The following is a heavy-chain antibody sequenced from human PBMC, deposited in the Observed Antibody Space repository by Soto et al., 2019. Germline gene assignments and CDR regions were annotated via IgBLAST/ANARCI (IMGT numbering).Heavy chain of an antibody. Sequence: SETLSLTCTVSGGSISSGYYYWSWIRQPPGTGLEWIGYIYYSGSNYYTPSLKSRVTISVDTSKSQFSLKLSAVTAADTAVYYGARVHSQKEANWFDPWGQGAVVTVSS. V-gene: IGHV4-30-4*01. J-gene: IGHJ5*02. CDR2: IYYSGSN. CDR3: ARVHSQKEANWFDP. CDR1: GGSISSGYYY.